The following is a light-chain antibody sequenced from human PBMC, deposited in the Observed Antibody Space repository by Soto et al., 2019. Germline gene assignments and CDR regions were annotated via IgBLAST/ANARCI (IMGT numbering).Light chain of an antibody. CDR2: AAS. V-gene: IGKV1-39*01. J-gene: IGKJ5*01. CDR1: QSISNH. Sequence: IQMTQSPSSLSASVEDRVIITCRASQSISNHLNWYQQKPGRAPKLLIYAASSLQSGVPSRFSGSGSGTDFILTISSLQPEDFATYYCQQSYSTPRDFGQGTRLEIK. CDR3: QQSYSTPRD.